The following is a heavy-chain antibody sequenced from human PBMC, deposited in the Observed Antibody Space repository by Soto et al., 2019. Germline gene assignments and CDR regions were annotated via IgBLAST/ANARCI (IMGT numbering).Heavy chain of an antibody. CDR2: ISDGGERT. CDR3: ARDRSTDFGLDV. J-gene: IGHJ6*02. Sequence: LRLSCVASGFTFTDYVMSWVRQVPGKGLEWVSSISDGGERTDYRDSVRGRFTISRDNARFTLHLQMNSLRVDDTATYFCARDRSTDFGLDVWGQGTTVTVSS. V-gene: IGHV3-23*01. D-gene: IGHD3-3*01. CDR1: GFTFTDYV.